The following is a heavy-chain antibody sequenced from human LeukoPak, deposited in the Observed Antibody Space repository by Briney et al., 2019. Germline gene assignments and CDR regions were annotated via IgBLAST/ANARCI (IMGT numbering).Heavy chain of an antibody. CDR2: IRYDGSNK. Sequence: PGGSLRLSCAASGFTFSSYGMHWVRQAPGKGLEWVAFIRYDGSNKYYADSVKGRFTISRDNSKNTLYLQMNSLRAEDTAVYYCAKASSIGWHGGPYFDYWGQGTLVTVSS. CDR3: AKASSIGWHGGPYFDY. V-gene: IGHV3-30*02. J-gene: IGHJ4*02. D-gene: IGHD6-19*01. CDR1: GFTFSSYG.